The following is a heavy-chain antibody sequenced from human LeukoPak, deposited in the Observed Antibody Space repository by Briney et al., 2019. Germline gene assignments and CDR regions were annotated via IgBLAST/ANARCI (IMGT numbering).Heavy chain of an antibody. J-gene: IGHJ4*02. Sequence: PSETLSLTCTVSGGSISSRSYYWDWIRQPPGEGLEWIGTINYSGTTYYNPSLMSRVTISVDTSKNHFSLRLSSVTAADTAVYYCARHNSATYYRFDYWGQGTLVTVSS. CDR1: GGSISSRSYY. V-gene: IGHV4-39*01. CDR2: INYSGTT. D-gene: IGHD1-26*01. CDR3: ARHNSATYYRFDY.